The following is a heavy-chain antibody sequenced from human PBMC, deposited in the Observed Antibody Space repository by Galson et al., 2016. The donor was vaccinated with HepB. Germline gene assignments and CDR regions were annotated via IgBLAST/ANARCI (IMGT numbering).Heavy chain of an antibody. Sequence: SLRLSCAASGFTFNSYEMNWVRQAPGKGLEWVSYISSSGSTIYYTDSVKGRFTISRDNAKNSLSLQMNSLRAEDTAIYYCARVHTTMGGQIDYWGQGSLVTVSS. J-gene: IGHJ4*02. D-gene: IGHD5-18*01. CDR1: GFTFNSYE. CDR2: ISSSGSTI. CDR3: ARVHTTMGGQIDY. V-gene: IGHV3-48*03.